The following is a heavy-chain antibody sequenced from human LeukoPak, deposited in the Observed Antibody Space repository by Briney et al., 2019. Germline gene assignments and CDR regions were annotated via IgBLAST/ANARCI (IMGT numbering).Heavy chain of an antibody. V-gene: IGHV4-4*07. CDR2: IYTSGST. CDR3: ARYSSSDAFDI. CDR1: DGSISSYY. Sequence: PSETLSLTCTVSDGSISSYYWSWIRQPAGKGLEWIGRIYTSGSTNHSPSLKSRVTISVDTSMTQFSLRLSSVTAADTAVYYCARYSSSDAFDIWGQGTMVTVSS. D-gene: IGHD6-19*01. J-gene: IGHJ3*02.